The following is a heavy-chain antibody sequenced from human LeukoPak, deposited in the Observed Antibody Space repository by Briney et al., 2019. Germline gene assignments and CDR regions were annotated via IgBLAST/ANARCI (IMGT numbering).Heavy chain of an antibody. CDR1: GGSISSYY. D-gene: IGHD6-13*01. J-gene: IGHJ3*02. Sequence: SETLSLTCTVSGGSISSYYWSWIRQPPGKGLEWIGYIYYSGSTNYNPSLKSRVTISVDTSKNQFSLKLSSVTAADTAVYYCARVPIAAAGTPGAFDIWGQGTMVTVSS. CDR2: IYYSGST. CDR3: ARVPIAAAGTPGAFDI. V-gene: IGHV4-59*01.